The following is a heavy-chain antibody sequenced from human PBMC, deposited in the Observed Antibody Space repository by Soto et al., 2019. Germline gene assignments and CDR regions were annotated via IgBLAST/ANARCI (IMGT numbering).Heavy chain of an antibody. Sequence: PSETLSLTCTVSGGSISSSGSYWTWIRQRPGKGLEWIGCIYYTGSTYYYPPLKSRVSISVDTSKNQFSLKVTSVTVADTAIYYCARDQPPWPTLDPWGQGTLVTVSS. CDR2: IYYTGST. V-gene: IGHV4-31*03. CDR3: ARDQPPWPTLDP. CDR1: GGSISSSGSY. J-gene: IGHJ5*02.